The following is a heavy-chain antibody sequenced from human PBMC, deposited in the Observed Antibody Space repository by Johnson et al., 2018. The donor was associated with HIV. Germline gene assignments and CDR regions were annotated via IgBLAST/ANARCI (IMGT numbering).Heavy chain of an antibody. D-gene: IGHD3-22*01. Sequence: QVQLVESGGGLVQPGRSLRLSCTASGFTFGDYAMSWFRQAPGKGLEWVAVISYDGSNNYYADSVKGRFTISRDNSKNTLYLQMNGLRAEDTAVYYCAREGPGAYYDSSGDAFDIWGQGTMVTVSS. CDR2: ISYDGSNN. J-gene: IGHJ3*02. CDR3: AREGPGAYYDSSGDAFDI. CDR1: GFTFGDYA. V-gene: IGHV3-30-3*01.